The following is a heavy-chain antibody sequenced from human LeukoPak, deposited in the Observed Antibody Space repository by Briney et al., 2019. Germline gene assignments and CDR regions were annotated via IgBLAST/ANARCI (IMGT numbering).Heavy chain of an antibody. CDR1: GFTFSSYS. CDR2: ISSSSSYI. V-gene: IGHV3-21*01. J-gene: IGHJ4*02. D-gene: IGHD6-13*01. CDR3: ARGAAAGTAFDY. Sequence: PGGSLRLSCAASGFTFSSYSMNWVRQAPGKGLEWVSSISSSSSYIYYADSVKGRFTISRDNAKNSLYLQMNSPRAEDTAVYYCARGAAAGTAFDYWGQGTLVTVSS.